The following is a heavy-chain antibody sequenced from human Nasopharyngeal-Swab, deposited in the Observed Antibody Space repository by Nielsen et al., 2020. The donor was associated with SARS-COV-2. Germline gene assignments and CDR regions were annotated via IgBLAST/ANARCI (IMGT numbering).Heavy chain of an antibody. CDR3: ARDIGDYRSFAY. D-gene: IGHD4-17*01. Sequence: WVRQAPGQGLEWMGIINPKGGSTNYAQKFLGRITMTRDTPTTTVYMEPSSLRSEDTAVYYCARDIGDYRSFAYWGQGTLVTVSS. J-gene: IGHJ4*02. CDR2: INPKGGST. V-gene: IGHV1-46*01.